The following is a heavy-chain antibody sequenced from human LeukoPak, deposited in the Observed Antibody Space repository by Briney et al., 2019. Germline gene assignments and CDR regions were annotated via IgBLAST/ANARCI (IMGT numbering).Heavy chain of an antibody. J-gene: IGHJ4*02. CDR2: IKEDGSEK. CDR1: GFTFSKHW. D-gene: IGHD3-3*01. V-gene: IGHV3-7*01. Sequence: GGSLRLSCAASGFTFSKHWMTWVRQAPGKGLEWVASIKEDGSEKYYVDSVEGRFTISRDNAENSLSLQMNSLRVADTALYYCAGEITIFGRVFGFDLWGQGTLVTVSS. CDR3: AGEITIFGRVFGFDL.